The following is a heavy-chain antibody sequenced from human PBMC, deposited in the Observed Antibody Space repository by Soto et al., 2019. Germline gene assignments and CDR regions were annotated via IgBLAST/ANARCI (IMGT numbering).Heavy chain of an antibody. CDR2: ISSSSSYT. D-gene: IGHD2-8*01. CDR3: ALSALTRGYYYGMDV. Sequence: GGSLRLSCAASGFTFGDYYMSWIRQAPGKGLEWVSYISSSSSYTNYADSVKGRFTISRDNAKNSLYLQMNSLRAEDTAVYYCALSALTRGYYYGMDVWGQGTTVTVSS. J-gene: IGHJ6*02. V-gene: IGHV3-11*06. CDR1: GFTFGDYY.